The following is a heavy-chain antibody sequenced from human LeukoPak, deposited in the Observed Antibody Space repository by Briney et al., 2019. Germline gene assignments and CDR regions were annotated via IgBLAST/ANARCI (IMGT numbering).Heavy chain of an antibody. CDR2: IGSSSSTI. J-gene: IGHJ5*02. V-gene: IGHV3-48*04. Sequence: PGGSLRLSCAASGFTFSSYSMNWVRQAPGKGLEWVSYIGSSSSTIYYADSVKGRFTISRDNAKNSLYLQMNSLRAEDTAVYYCARDDYSFSGSRDWFDPWGQGTLVTVSS. CDR1: GFTFSSYS. CDR3: ARDDYSFSGSRDWFDP. D-gene: IGHD1-26*01.